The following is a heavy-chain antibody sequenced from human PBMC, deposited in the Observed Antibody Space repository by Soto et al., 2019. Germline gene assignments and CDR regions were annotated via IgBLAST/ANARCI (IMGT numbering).Heavy chain of an antibody. CDR1: GFALSTYG. CDR2: ITGTGGNT. J-gene: IGHJ6*02. Sequence: LRLSCAASGFALSTYGMTWVRQAPGKGLEWVSAITGTGGNTYYVDSVKGRFTSSRDNSKNMLYLQVNSLRVEDTAVYYCARIRGYWYGLDVWGQGTTVTVSS. CDR3: ARIRGYWYGLDV. V-gene: IGHV3-23*01.